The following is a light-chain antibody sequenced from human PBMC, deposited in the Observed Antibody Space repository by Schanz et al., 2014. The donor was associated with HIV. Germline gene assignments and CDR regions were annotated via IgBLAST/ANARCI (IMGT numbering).Light chain of an antibody. V-gene: IGLV2-23*01. CDR2: EGN. CDR3: CSYAGSYIHYV. CDR1: STDVGSYNL. J-gene: IGLJ1*01. Sequence: QSALTQPASVSGSLGQSITISCTGTSTDVGSYNLVSWYQQHPGKAPKLIIYEGNERPSGISNRFSGSTSGNTASLTISGLQAEDEADYYCCSYAGSYIHYVFGSGTKLTVL.